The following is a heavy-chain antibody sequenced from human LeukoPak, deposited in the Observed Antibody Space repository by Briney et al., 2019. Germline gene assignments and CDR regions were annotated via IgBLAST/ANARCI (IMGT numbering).Heavy chain of an antibody. V-gene: IGHV4-34*01. D-gene: IGHD2-2*01. CDR2: INHSGST. J-gene: IGHJ5*02. CDR1: GGSFSGYY. Sequence: SETLSLTCAVYGGSFSGYYWSWIRQPPGKGLEWIGEINHSGSTNYNPSLKSRVTISVDTSKNQFSLKLSSVTAADTAVYYCARHPYQLLSRRWFDPWGQGTLVTVSS. CDR3: ARHPYQLLSRRWFDP.